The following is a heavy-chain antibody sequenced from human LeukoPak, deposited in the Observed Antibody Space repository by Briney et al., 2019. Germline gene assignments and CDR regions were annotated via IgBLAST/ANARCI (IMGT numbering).Heavy chain of an antibody. CDR3: ARDEVGIAAAGTALRY. CDR1: GFTFSTYW. Sequence: ARGSLRLSCAASGFTFSTYWMHWVRQAPGKGLVWVSRINRDGSSTSYADSVKGRFTISRDNAKNSLYLQMNSLRAEDTAVYYCARDEVGIAAAGTALRYWGQGTLVTVSS. CDR2: INRDGSST. J-gene: IGHJ4*02. V-gene: IGHV3-74*01. D-gene: IGHD6-13*01.